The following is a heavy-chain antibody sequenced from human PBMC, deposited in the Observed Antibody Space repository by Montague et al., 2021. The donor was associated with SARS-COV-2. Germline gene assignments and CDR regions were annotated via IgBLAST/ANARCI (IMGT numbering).Heavy chain of an antibody. CDR1: GYSISSGYY. CDR2: IYHSGST. Sequence: SETLSLTCTVSGYSISSGYYWGWIRQPPGKGLEWIGGIYHSGSTHYNPSLRSRVSFSMDTSKNHFSLSLSSVTVADTAVYFCARQLPSYCATNKCYPYYFDGWGQGALVTVSS. CDR3: ARQLPSYCATNKCYPYYFDG. D-gene: IGHD2-8*01. V-gene: IGHV4-38-2*02. J-gene: IGHJ4*02.